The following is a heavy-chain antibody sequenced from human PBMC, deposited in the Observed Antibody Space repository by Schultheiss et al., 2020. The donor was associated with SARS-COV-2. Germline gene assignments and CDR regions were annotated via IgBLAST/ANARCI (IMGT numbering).Heavy chain of an antibody. Sequence: GGSLILSCAASGFTFSGEAMSWVRQAPGKGLEWVSAISGSGGSTYYADSVKGRFTISRDNSKNTLYLQMNSRRAEDTAVYYCARVYYDFWCVPATLDYWGQGTLVTVSS. D-gene: IGHD3-3*01. V-gene: IGHV3-23*01. CDR2: ISGSGGST. CDR3: ARVYYDFWCVPATLDY. CDR1: GFTFSGEA. J-gene: IGHJ4*02.